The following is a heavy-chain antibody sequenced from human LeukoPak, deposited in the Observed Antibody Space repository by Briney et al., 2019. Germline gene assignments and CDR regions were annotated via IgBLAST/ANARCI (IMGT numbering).Heavy chain of an antibody. J-gene: IGHJ4*02. Sequence: PGGSLRLSCAASGFTFSSYGMHWVRQAPGKGLEWVAVISYDGSNKYYADYVKGRFTISRDNSKNTLYLQMNSLRAEDTAVYYCAKDRGYSGYGLIDYWGQGTLVTVSS. V-gene: IGHV3-30*18. D-gene: IGHD5-12*01. CDR3: AKDRGYSGYGLIDY. CDR2: ISYDGSNK. CDR1: GFTFSSYG.